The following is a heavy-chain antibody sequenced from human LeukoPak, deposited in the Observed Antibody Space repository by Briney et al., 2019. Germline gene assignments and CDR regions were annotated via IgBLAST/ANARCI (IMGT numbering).Heavy chain of an antibody. D-gene: IGHD4-17*01. CDR3: ARASTTVPNLLDH. CDR1: GITLSNSA. CDR2: IKGDGSST. Sequence: PGGSLRLSCAASGITLSNSAMSWVRQAPGKGLVWVARIKGDGSSTIYADSVKGRFTISRDNSKNTLYLQTSSLRAEDTAVYYCARASTTVPNLLDHWGRGTLVTVSS. J-gene: IGHJ4*02. V-gene: IGHV3-74*01.